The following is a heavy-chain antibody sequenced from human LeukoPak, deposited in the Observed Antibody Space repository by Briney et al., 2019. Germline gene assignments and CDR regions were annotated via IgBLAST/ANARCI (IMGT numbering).Heavy chain of an antibody. Sequence: SETLSLTCSVSGGSINNSSYYWGWIRQPPGKGLEWIGTIYYSGTTYYSPSLKSRVTISSDPSKNQFSLKLSSVTAADTAVYYCARLGIVLLGYYYYFGMDIWGQGTTVTVSS. J-gene: IGHJ6*02. CDR3: ARLGIVLLGYYYYFGMDI. V-gene: IGHV4-39*01. D-gene: IGHD3-16*02. CDR2: IYYSGTT. CDR1: GGSINNSSYY.